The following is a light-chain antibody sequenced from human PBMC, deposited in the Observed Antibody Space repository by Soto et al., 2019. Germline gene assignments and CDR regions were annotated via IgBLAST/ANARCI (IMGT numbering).Light chain of an antibody. J-gene: IGKJ2*01. V-gene: IGKV1-5*03. Sequence: DIQMTQSPSTLSVSVGDRVTITCRASQSISSWLAWYQQKPGKAPKLLIYRASTLQSGVPLRFSGSGSGTEFTLTISSLHPDDFATYYCQQYDIYPYTFGQGTKLEIK. CDR1: QSISSW. CDR2: RAS. CDR3: QQYDIYPYT.